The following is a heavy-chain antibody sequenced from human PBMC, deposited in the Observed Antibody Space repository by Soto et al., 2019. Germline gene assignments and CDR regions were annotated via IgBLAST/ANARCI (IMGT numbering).Heavy chain of an antibody. CDR3: ASSNTNYYDSSGEFDY. CDR2: IYYSGST. V-gene: IGHV4-31*03. CDR1: GGSISSGGYY. Sequence: QVQLQESGPGLVKPSQTLSLTCTVSGGSISSGGYYWSWIRQHPGKGLEWIGYIYYSGSTYYNPSLKRRVTISVDTSKNQFSLKLSSVTAADTAVYYCASSNTNYYDSSGEFDYWGQGTLVTVSS. J-gene: IGHJ4*02. D-gene: IGHD3-22*01.